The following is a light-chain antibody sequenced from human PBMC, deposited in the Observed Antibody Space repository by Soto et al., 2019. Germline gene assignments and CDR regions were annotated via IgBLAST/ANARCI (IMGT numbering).Light chain of an antibody. CDR2: DAS. V-gene: IGKV3-11*01. J-gene: IGKJ5*01. CDR3: QQRSKWPLP. CDR1: QSVSSY. Sequence: EIVLTQSPATLSLSPGERATLSCRASQSVSSYLAWYQQKPGQAPRLLIYDASNRATGIPARFSGSGSGTDFTLTISSLEPEDFAVYYCQQRSKWPLPFGQGTQL.